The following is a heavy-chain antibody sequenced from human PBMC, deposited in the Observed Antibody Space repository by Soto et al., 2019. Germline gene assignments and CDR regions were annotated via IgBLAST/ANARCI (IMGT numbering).Heavy chain of an antibody. CDR3: ATWHEREHAYDV. Sequence: ESGGGLIQPGESLRLSCAAFGLTISGKKYVAWVRQAPGKGLEWVSALYDVDGSFYADSVKGRFTTSSDNSKTTVYLQMNDLRPDDTAVYYCATWHEREHAYDVWGQGTTVTVSS. CDR2: LYDVDGS. V-gene: IGHV3-53*01. CDR1: GLTISGKKY. J-gene: IGHJ3*01. D-gene: IGHD1-1*01.